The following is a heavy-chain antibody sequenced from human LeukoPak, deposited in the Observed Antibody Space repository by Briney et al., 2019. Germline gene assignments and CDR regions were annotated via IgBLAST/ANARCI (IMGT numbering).Heavy chain of an antibody. V-gene: IGHV3-30*04. CDR1: VFTFSSYA. CDR2: ISYVGSNK. Sequence: GGSLRLSCAASVFTFSSYAMHWVRQAPGKGLEWGAVISYVGSNKYYADSVKGRFTISRDNSKNTLYLQMNSLRAKDTAVYYCARGPDILTGSDAFDIWGQGTMVTVSS. J-gene: IGHJ3*02. D-gene: IGHD3-9*01. CDR3: ARGPDILTGSDAFDI.